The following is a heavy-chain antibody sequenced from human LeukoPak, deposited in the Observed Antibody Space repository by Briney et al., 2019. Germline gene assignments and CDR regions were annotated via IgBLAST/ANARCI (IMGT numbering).Heavy chain of an antibody. CDR1: GYTFTNYD. V-gene: IGHV1-8*03. CDR3: ARGGVAAAGPFDY. J-gene: IGHJ4*02. Sequence: GASVKVSCKASGYTFTNYDINWVRQATGQGLEWMGWMNPNSGNTGYAQKFQGRVTITRNTSISTAYMELSSLRSEDTAVYYCARGGVAAAGPFDYWGQGTLVTVSS. D-gene: IGHD6-13*01. CDR2: MNPNSGNT.